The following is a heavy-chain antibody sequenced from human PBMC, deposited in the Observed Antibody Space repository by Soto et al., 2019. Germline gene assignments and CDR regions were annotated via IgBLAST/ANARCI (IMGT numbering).Heavy chain of an antibody. CDR1: GFSLSTSGVG. Sequence: QITLKESGPTLVKPTQTLTLTCTFSGFSLSTSGVGVGWIRQPPGKALEWLALIYWDDDKRYSPSLKNRLTITKDTSNIHVVLTTTNLDPVDTATYDCAHGRLLLWFGDHPYNWFDPWGQGTLVTVSS. J-gene: IGHJ5*02. V-gene: IGHV2-5*02. CDR2: IYWDDDK. CDR3: AHGRLLLWFGDHPYNWFDP. D-gene: IGHD3-10*01.